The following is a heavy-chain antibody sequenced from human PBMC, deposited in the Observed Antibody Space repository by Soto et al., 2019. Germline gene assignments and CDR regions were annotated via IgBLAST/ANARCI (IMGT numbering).Heavy chain of an antibody. CDR2: ISYDGSNK. CDR3: ARDGYYDFWSGYLYGSLYFDY. V-gene: IGHV3-30-3*01. CDR1: GFTFSSYA. D-gene: IGHD3-3*01. J-gene: IGHJ4*02. Sequence: SLRLSCAASGFTFSSYAMHWVRQAPGKGLEWVAVISYDGSNKYYADSVKGRFTISRDNSKNTLYLQMNSLRAEDTAVYYCARDGYYDFWSGYLYGSLYFDYWGQGTLVTVSS.